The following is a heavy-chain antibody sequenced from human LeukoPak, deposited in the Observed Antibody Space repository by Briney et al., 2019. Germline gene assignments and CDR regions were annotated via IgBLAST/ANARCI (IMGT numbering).Heavy chain of an antibody. CDR2: IYPGDSDT. V-gene: IGHV5-51*01. D-gene: IGHD2-15*01. CDR1: GYSFISYW. Sequence: GESLKISCKGSGYSFISYWIGWVRQMPGKGLEWMGIIYPGDSDTRYSPSFQGQVTISADKSISTAYLQWSSLKASDTAMYYCARRYCRGGSCYDYWGQGTLVTVSS. CDR3: ARRYCRGGSCYDY. J-gene: IGHJ4*02.